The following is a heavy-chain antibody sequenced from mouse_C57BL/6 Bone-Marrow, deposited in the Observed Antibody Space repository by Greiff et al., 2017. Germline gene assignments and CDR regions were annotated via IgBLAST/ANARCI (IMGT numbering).Heavy chain of an antibody. CDR3: ARYDYDWFAY. V-gene: IGHV1-82*01. D-gene: IGHD2-4*01. CDR1: GYAFSSSW. CDR2: IYPGAGDT. Sequence: QVQLKESGPELVKPGASVTISCKASGYAFSSSWMNWVKQRPGKGLEWIGRIYPGAGDTNYNWKFKGKATLTADKSSSTAYMQLSSLTSEDSAVYFCARYDYDWFAYWGQGTLVTVSA. J-gene: IGHJ3*01.